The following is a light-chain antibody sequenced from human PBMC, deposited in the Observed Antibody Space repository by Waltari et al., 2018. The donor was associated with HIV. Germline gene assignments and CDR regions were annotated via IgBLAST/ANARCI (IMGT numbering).Light chain of an antibody. V-gene: IGLV2-14*01. Sequence: QSALTQPASVSGSPGQSITISCAVTSSDAGGSNSVSWYQQHPGKAPTLMIYEVSNRPSGVSNRFSGSKSGSTASLTISGLQAEDEADYYCSSYTTNRGIFGTGTKVTVL. CDR3: SSYTTNRGI. J-gene: IGLJ1*01. CDR1: SSDAGGSNS. CDR2: EVS.